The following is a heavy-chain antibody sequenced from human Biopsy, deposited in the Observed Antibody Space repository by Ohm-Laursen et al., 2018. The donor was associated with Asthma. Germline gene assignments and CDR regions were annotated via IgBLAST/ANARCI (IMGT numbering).Heavy chain of an antibody. D-gene: IGHD2-21*01. Sequence: TLSLTCSVSGAYIGTPDYHWSWIRQSPGKGLEWIGFVFYSGTTHYSRSLERRLFLSIDTARNEFSMNLRSLTAEDTAVYHCAKDERSYYGSDSKYMQPVPLGDWGQGTTVTVSS. V-gene: IGHV4-30-4*01. CDR3: AKDERSYYGSDSKYMQPVPLGD. CDR1: GAYIGTPDYH. J-gene: IGHJ6*02. CDR2: VFYSGTT.